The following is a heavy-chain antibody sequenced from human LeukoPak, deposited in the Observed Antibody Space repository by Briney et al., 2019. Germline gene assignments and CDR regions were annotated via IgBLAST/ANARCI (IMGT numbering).Heavy chain of an antibody. CDR2: INSNGNST. V-gene: IGHV3-64D*06. CDR3: VKPNSAVAGTRYFDY. D-gene: IGHD6-19*01. J-gene: IGHJ4*02. CDR1: GFTFSNYP. Sequence: GGSLRLSCSASGFTFSNYPMHWVRQAPGKGLEYVSAINSNGNSTYSADSVKGRFTISRDNSKNTLYLQMSSLRADDTAVYFCVKPNSAVAGTRYFDYWGQGTLVTVSS.